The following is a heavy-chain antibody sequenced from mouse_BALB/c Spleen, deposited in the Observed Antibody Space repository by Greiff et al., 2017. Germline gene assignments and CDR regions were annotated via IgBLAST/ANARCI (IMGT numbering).Heavy chain of an antibody. J-gene: IGHJ1*01. CDR3: ARGGYRYDEGYFDV. CDR1: GFTFSSYA. D-gene: IGHD2-14*01. V-gene: IGHV5-6-5*01. CDR2: ISSGGST. Sequence: DVQLVESGGGLVKPGGSLKLSCAASGFTFSSYAMSWVRQTPEKRLEWVASISSGGSTYYPDSVKGRFTISRDNARNILYLQMSSLRSEDTAMYYCARGGYRYDEGYFDVWGAGTTVTVSS.